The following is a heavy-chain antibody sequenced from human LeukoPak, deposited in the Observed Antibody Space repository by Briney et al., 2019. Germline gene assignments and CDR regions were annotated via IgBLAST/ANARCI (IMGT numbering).Heavy chain of an antibody. CDR1: GGSFSGYY. V-gene: IGHV4-34*01. D-gene: IGHD3-10*01. CDR3: ARRVGRWFGERAYYYNYMDV. CDR2: INHRRST. J-gene: IGHJ6*03. Sequence: SETLSLTCAVYGGSFSGYYWTWIPQPPGKGLEWIGEINHRRSTKYSPSLKSRVTISVDTSKNQFSLRLSSVTAADTAVYYCARRVGRWFGERAYYYNYMDVWGKGTTVTISS.